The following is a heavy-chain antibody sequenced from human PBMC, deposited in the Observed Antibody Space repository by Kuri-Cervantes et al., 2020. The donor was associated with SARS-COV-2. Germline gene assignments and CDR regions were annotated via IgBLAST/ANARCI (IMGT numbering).Heavy chain of an antibody. CDR2: INPSGGST. CDR1: GGTFSSYA. J-gene: IGHJ4*02. CDR3: ARSDDYGDYGFGHFDY. V-gene: IGHV1-46*01. Sequence: ASVKVSCKASGGTFSSYAISWVRQAPGQGLERMGIINPSGGSTSYAQKFQGRVTMTRDTSTSTVYMELSSLRSEDTAVYYCARSDDYGDYGFGHFDYWGQGTLVTVSS. D-gene: IGHD4-17*01.